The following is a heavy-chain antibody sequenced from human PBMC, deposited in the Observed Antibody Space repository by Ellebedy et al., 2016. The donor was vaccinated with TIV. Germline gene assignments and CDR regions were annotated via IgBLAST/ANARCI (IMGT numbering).Heavy chain of an antibody. CDR2: ISTSSSYI. J-gene: IGHJ2*01. V-gene: IGHV3-21*01. CDR3: ARKVPAPTTVPPNWYFDL. Sequence: PGGSLRLSCAASGFTFSSYTLNWVRQAPGKGLEWVSSISTSSSYIYYADSVKGRFTISRDNAKNSLFLQMTSLRAEETAVYYCARKVPAPTTVPPNWYFDLWGRGTLVIVSS. CDR1: GFTFSSYT. D-gene: IGHD4-17*01.